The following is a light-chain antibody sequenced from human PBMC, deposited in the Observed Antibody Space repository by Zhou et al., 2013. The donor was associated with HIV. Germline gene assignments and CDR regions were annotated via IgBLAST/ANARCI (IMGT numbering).Light chain of an antibody. J-gene: IGKJ4*01. CDR2: GAS. CDR1: QSVSSN. CDR3: QQYNNWPSH. Sequence: EIVMTQSPATLSVSPGERATLSCRASQSVSSNLAWYQQKPGQAPRLLIYGASTRATGIPARFSGSGSGTEFTLTISSMQSEDFAVYYCQQYNNWPSHLGGGTKVEIK. V-gene: IGKV3-15*01.